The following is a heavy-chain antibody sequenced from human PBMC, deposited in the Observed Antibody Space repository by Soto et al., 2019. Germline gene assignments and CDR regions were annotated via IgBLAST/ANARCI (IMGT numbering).Heavy chain of an antibody. D-gene: IGHD6-19*01. CDR1: GYTFTSYD. J-gene: IGHJ4*02. Sequence: ASVKVSCKASGYTFTSYDINWVRQATGQGLEWMGWMNPNSGNTGYAQKFQGRVTMTRNTSISTAYMELSSLRSEDTAVYYCARGLAMAVAGDFDYWGQGNLVTVSS. CDR3: ARGLAMAVAGDFDY. V-gene: IGHV1-8*01. CDR2: MNPNSGNT.